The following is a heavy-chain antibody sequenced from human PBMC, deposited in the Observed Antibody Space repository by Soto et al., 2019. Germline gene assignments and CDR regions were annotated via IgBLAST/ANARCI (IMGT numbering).Heavy chain of an antibody. V-gene: IGHV3-48*02. CDR1: GFTFSSYS. CDR3: ARDFYDSSGYQLFDY. CDR2: ISSSSSTI. J-gene: IGHJ4*02. Sequence: GGSLRLSCAASGFTFSSYSMSWVRQAPGKGLEWVSYISSSSSTIYYADSVKGRFTISRDNAKNSLYLQMNSLRDEDTAVYYCARDFYDSSGYQLFDYWGQGTLVTVSS. D-gene: IGHD3-22*01.